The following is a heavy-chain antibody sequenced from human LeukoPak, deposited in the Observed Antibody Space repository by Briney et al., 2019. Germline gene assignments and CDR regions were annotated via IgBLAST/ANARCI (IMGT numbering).Heavy chain of an antibody. CDR2: INPSDVST. J-gene: IGHJ4*02. CDR3: ARSLDGGSYIVDY. CDR1: GYTFTSYY. D-gene: IGHD1-26*01. V-gene: IGHV1-46*01. Sequence: ASVKVSCKTSGYTFTSYYMHWVRQAPGQGLEWMGIINPSDVSTTYAQKFQGRVTMTRDTSTSTLYMELSSLRSEDTAVYYCARSLDGGSYIVDYWGQGTLVTVSS.